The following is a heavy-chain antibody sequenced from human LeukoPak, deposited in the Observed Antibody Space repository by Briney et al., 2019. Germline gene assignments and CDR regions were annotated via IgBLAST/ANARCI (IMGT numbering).Heavy chain of an antibody. CDR3: ASSYCSSTSCYLGFDY. D-gene: IGHD2-2*01. CDR2: ISGSGGST. Sequence: GGSLRLSCAASGFTFSSYAMSWVRQAPGKGLEWVSAISGSGGSTYYADSVKGRFTISRDNSKNTLYLQMNSLRAEDTAVYYCASSYCSSTSCYLGFDYWGQGTLVTVSS. J-gene: IGHJ4*02. V-gene: IGHV3-23*01. CDR1: GFTFSSYA.